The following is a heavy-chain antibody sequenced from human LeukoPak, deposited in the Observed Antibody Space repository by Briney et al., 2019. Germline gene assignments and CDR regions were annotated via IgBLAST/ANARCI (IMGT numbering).Heavy chain of an antibody. CDR1: GYTFTGYY. D-gene: IGHD6-19*01. CDR3: ARDRVGSGWPRPFYFDS. CDR2: ISPNTGAT. V-gene: IGHV1-2*02. Sequence: ASVKVSCKPSGYTFTGYYLHWVRQAPGQALEWMGWISPNTGATLYAQSFQGRVTMSRDTSISTAYLDLRSLRFDDTAVYYCARDRVGSGWPRPFYFDSWGQGTLVTVSS. J-gene: IGHJ4*02.